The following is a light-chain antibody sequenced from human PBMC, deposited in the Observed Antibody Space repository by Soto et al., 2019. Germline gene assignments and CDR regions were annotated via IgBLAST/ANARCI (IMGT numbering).Light chain of an antibody. V-gene: IGKV2-40*01. CDR3: MQRIEFPWT. CDR1: QSLLNSDDGNTY. CDR2: TLA. J-gene: IGKJ1*01. Sequence: DIVMTQTPLSLPVTPGEPASISCRSSQSLLNSDDGNTYLDWYLQKPGQAPQLLIKTLAFRASGVPGRFSGSGSGTDFTLKIRRVEADDVGVYYYMQRIEFPWTFGQGTKVEIK.